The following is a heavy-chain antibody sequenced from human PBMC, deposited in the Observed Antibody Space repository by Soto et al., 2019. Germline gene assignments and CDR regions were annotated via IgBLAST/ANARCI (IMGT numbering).Heavy chain of an antibody. CDR3: ARESGGATATLDYYYFYMDV. D-gene: IGHD5-12*01. V-gene: IGHV1-2*04. CDR2: INPNGGVT. J-gene: IGHJ6*03. CDR1: GDSFNDYY. Sequence: QVQLVQSGAEVRKPGASVTVSCRSSGDSFNDYYIHWVRQAPGQGFEWMGWINPNGGVTKYAQKFQGWVLMTRDTSIRTVYMQLSRLRSADTAVYYCARESGGATATLDYYYFYMDVWGTGTTVTVSS.